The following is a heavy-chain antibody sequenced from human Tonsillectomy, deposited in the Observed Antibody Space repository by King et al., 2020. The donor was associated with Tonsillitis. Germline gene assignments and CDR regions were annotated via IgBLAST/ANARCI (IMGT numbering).Heavy chain of an antibody. CDR3: ARGCGRGYDILTGYYNYYYYMDV. V-gene: IGHV3-7*03. Sequence: VQLVESGGGLVQPGGSLRLSCAASGFTFSTYWMSWVRQAPGKGREWVANIKQDGSEKDYVDSVKGRFTISRDNAKNSLYLQMNSLRAEDTAVYYCARGCGRGYDILTGYYNYYYYMDVWGKGTTVTVSS. J-gene: IGHJ6*03. D-gene: IGHD3-9*01. CDR2: IKQDGSEK. CDR1: GFTFSTYW.